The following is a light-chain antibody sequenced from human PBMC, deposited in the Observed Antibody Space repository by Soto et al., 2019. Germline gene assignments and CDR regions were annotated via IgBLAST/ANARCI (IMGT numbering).Light chain of an antibody. CDR2: DAS. V-gene: IGKV1-33*01. CDR1: QDITNY. Sequence: DIQMTQAPSSLSASVGDRVTITCQASQDITNYLNWYQQKPGKDPTLLSFDASILDTGVSSRFSGSGSGTDFTFTFSGLQPEDVATHFCQQYANPPLTFGGGTRVEIK. J-gene: IGKJ4*01. CDR3: QQYANPPLT.